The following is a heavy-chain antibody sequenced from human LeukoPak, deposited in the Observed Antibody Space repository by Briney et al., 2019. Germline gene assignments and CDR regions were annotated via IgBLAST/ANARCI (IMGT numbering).Heavy chain of an antibody. CDR1: GFTFSSYS. V-gene: IGHV3-21*01. J-gene: IGHJ6*02. Sequence: PGGSLRLSCAASGFTFSSYSTNWVRQAPGKGLEWVSSISSSSSYIYYADSVKGRFTISRDNAKNSLYLQMNSLRAEDTAVYYCARDRNPYSSGWPIYYYYGMDVWGQGTTVTVSS. CDR2: ISSSSSYI. CDR3: ARDRNPYSSGWPIYYYYGMDV. D-gene: IGHD6-19*01.